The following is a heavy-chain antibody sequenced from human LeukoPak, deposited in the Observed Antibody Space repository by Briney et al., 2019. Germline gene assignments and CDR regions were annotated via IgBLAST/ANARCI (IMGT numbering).Heavy chain of an antibody. D-gene: IGHD3-10*01. Sequence: LSLTCTVSGGSISSSGYYWGWIRQPPGQGLEWVSYISSSGSTIYYADSVKGRFTISRDNAKNSLYLQMNSLRAEDTAVYYCARAPYYGFQYYFDYWGQGTLVTVSS. J-gene: IGHJ4*02. CDR3: ARAPYYGFQYYFDY. CDR1: GGSISSSGYY. V-gene: IGHV3-11*01. CDR2: ISSSGSTI.